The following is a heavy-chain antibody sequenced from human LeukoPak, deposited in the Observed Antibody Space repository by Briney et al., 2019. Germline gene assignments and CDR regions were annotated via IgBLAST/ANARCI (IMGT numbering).Heavy chain of an antibody. CDR2: ISYDGSNK. CDR3: ARSKGLRWPIDY. D-gene: IGHD4-23*01. CDR1: GFTFSSYA. V-gene: IGHV3-30*01. Sequence: GGSLRLSCAASGFTFSSYAMHWVRQAPGKGLEWVAVISYDGSNKYYADSVKGRFTISRDNPKNTLYLQMNSLRAEDTAVYYCARSKGLRWPIDYWGQGTLVTVSS. J-gene: IGHJ4*02.